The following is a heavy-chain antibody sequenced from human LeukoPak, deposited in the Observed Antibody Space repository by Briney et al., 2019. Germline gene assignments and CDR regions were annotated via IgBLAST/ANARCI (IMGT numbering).Heavy chain of an antibody. CDR2: INSDGSST. Sequence: GGSLRLSCAASGFTFSSHWMHWVRQAPGKGLVWVSRINSDGSSTSYADSVKGRFTISRDNAKNTLYLQMNSLRAEDTAVYYCARDKDGTDYGDDYWGQGTLVTVSS. D-gene: IGHD4-17*01. CDR1: GFTFSSHW. J-gene: IGHJ4*02. V-gene: IGHV3-74*01. CDR3: ARDKDGTDYGDDY.